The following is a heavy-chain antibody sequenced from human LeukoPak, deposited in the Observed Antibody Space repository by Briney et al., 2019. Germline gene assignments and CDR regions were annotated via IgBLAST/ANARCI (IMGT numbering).Heavy chain of an antibody. D-gene: IGHD6-19*01. CDR1: GFTFSSYA. J-gene: IGHJ4*02. Sequence: PGGSLRLSCAASGFTFSSYAMSWVRQAPGKGLEWVSAISGSGGSTYYADFVKGRFTISRDNSKNTLYLQMNSLRAEDTAVYYCARVPRYSSGWYVDYWGQGTLVTVSS. CDR3: ARVPRYSSGWYVDY. V-gene: IGHV3-23*01. CDR2: ISGSGGST.